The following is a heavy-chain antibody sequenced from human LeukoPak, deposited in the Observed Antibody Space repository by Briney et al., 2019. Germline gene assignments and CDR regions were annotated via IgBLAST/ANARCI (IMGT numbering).Heavy chain of an antibody. CDR2: INHSGST. D-gene: IGHD3-9*01. Sequence: PSETLSLTCAVYGGSFSGYYWSWIRQPPGKGLEWIGEINHSGSTNYNPSLKSRVTISVDTSKNQFSLKLSSVTAADTAVYYCARDYFEGESRYYDILTGYMPSYYYYYYMDVWGKGTTVTISS. V-gene: IGHV4-34*01. CDR1: GGSFSGYY. CDR3: ARDYFEGESRYYDILTGYMPSYYYYYYMDV. J-gene: IGHJ6*03.